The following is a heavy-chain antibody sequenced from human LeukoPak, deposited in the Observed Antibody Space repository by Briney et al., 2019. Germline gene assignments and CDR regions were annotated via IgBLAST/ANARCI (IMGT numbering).Heavy chain of an antibody. V-gene: IGHV3-48*01. D-gene: IGHD5-18*01. J-gene: IGHJ4*02. CDR2: ISSSGSI. CDR3: AREDVYTAMFDY. Sequence: PGGSLRLSCAASGFTFSNYDMNWVRQAPGKGLEWVSYISSSGSIYYADSVKGRFTISRDNVKNSLDLQMNSLGAEDTAVYYCAREDVYTAMFDYWGQGTLVTVSS. CDR1: GFTFSNYD.